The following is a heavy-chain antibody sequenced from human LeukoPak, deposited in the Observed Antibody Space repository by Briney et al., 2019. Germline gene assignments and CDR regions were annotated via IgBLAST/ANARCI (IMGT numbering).Heavy chain of an antibody. Sequence: KISCKGSGYSFTSYWIGWVRQMPGKGLEWMGIIPIFGTANYAQKFQGRVTITADESTSTAYMELSSLRSEDTAVYYCARSEGWFDPWGQGTLVTVSS. V-gene: IGHV1-69*01. CDR2: IIPIFGTA. CDR1: GYSFTSYW. CDR3: ARSEGWFDP. J-gene: IGHJ5*02.